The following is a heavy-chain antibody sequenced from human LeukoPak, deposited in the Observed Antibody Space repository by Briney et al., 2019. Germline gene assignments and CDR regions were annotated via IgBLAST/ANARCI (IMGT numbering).Heavy chain of an antibody. CDR3: AGVSERGYQAGAFDI. CDR2: INPSSGGT. D-gene: IGHD2-2*01. J-gene: IGHJ3*02. V-gene: IGHV1-2*02. CDR1: GYTFTDYY. Sequence: ASVKVSCKASGYTFTDYYMHWVRQAPGQGLEWMGWINPSSGGTNYAQKFQGRVTMTRDTSIDTAYMELSRLRSDDTAVYYCAGVSERGYQAGAFDIWGQGTMVTVSS.